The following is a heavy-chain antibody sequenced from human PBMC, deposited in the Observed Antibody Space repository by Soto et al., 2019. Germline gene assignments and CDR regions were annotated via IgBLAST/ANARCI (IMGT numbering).Heavy chain of an antibody. CDR1: RYSLNNNNC. CDR3: TKNSAYALDY. D-gene: IGHD5-12*01. CDR2: LHHGGST. V-gene: IGHV4-4*02. J-gene: IGHJ4*02. Sequence: SETLSLTCDVSRYSLNNNNCWSLVRQPPGGGLEWIGELHHGGSTNYNPSLESRATFSVDISKNQFFLKLSSVTAADTAVYYCTKNSAYALDYWGQGTLVTVSS.